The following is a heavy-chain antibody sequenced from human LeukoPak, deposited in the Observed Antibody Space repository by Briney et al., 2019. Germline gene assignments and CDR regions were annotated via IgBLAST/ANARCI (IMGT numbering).Heavy chain of an antibody. J-gene: IGHJ6*03. D-gene: IGHD2-15*01. CDR2: IYYSGST. V-gene: IGHV4-30-4*08. Sequence: SQTLSLTCTVSGGSISSGDYYWSWIRQPPGKGLEWIGYIYYSGSTYYNPSLKSRVTISVDTSKNQFSLKLSSVTAADTAVYYCARNKEEVAAPFFEYYYMDVWGKGTTVTVSS. CDR3: ARNKEEVAAPFFEYYYMDV. CDR1: GGSISSGDYY.